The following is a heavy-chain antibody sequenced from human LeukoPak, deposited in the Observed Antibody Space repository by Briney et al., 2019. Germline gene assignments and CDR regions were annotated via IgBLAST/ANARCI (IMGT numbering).Heavy chain of an antibody. CDR2: ISGSGDTT. V-gene: IGHV3-23*01. CDR3: AKDTTAWWYHRAYMDV. D-gene: IGHD2-15*01. CDR1: GFTFSSYA. J-gene: IGHJ6*03. Sequence: GGSLRLSCAASGFTFSSYAMSWVRQAPGGGLEWVPAISGSGDTTYHADSVKGRFTISRDNSENRLSLQMDSLRAEDTAVYFCAKDTTAWWYHRAYMDVWGKGTTVTVSS.